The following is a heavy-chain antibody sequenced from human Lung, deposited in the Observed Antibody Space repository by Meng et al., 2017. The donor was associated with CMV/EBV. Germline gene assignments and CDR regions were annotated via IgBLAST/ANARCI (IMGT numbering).Heavy chain of an antibody. Sequence: GESXKISCAASGFTFSSYWMSWVRQAPGKGLEWVANIKQDGSEKYYVDSVKGRFTISRDNAKNSLYLQMNSLRAEDTAVYYCARDNSIIADYGMDVWGQGTXVTVSS. D-gene: IGHD2-21*01. CDR1: GFTFSSYW. CDR3: ARDNSIIADYGMDV. V-gene: IGHV3-7*01. CDR2: IKQDGSEK. J-gene: IGHJ6*02.